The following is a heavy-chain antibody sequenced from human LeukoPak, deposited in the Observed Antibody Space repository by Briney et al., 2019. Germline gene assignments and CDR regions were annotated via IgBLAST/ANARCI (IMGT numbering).Heavy chain of an antibody. J-gene: IGHJ2*01. CDR2: IYTSGST. CDR3: ARTLGTPQQWLARGESWYFDL. D-gene: IGHD6-19*01. CDR1: GGSISTYY. Sequence: SETLSLTYSVSGGSISTYYWSWIRQPAGKGLEWIGRIYTSGSTNYNPSLKSRVTISVDKSKNQSSLKLSPVPAADTAVYYCARTLGTPQQWLARGESWYFDLWGRGALVTVSS. V-gene: IGHV4-4*07.